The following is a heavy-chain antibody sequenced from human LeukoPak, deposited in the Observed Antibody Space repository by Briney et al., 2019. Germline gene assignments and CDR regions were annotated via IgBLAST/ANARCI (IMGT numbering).Heavy chain of an antibody. V-gene: IGHV4-38-2*02. Sequence: SETLSLTCTVPGYSISSGYYWGWIRQPPGKGLEWIGSIYHSGSTYYNPSLKSRVTISVDTSKNQFSLKLSSVTAADTAVYYCARDKGGEYGSGSYNYYYYMDVWGKGTTVTVSS. J-gene: IGHJ6*03. CDR1: GYSISSGYY. D-gene: IGHD3-10*01. CDR3: ARDKGGEYGSGSYNYYYYMDV. CDR2: IYHSGST.